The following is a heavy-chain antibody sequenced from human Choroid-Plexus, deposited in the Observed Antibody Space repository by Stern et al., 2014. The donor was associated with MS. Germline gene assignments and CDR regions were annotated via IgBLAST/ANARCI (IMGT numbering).Heavy chain of an antibody. J-gene: IGHJ5*02. CDR2: ASYDGSNK. V-gene: IGHV3-30*18. CDR1: GFTFGSCA. CDR3: AKDRHYLTYFFDH. Sequence: QVQLVQSGGGVVQPGRPLRLSCVASGFTFGSCAMHWVRQAPGKGLEWVAGASYDGSNKYYADSVKGRFTISRDNSQNTLYMQMSSLRPEDTAVYYCAKDRHYLTYFFDHWGQGSLVTVSS. D-gene: IGHD2/OR15-2a*01.